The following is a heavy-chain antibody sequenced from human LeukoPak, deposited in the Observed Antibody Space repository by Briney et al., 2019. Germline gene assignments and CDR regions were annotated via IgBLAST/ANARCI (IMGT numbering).Heavy chain of an antibody. CDR3: AKDPTGGSDAFDI. V-gene: IGHV3-23*01. D-gene: IGHD3-10*01. Sequence: GVSLRLSCAASGFTFSSYAMSWVRQAPGKGLEWVSAISGSGGSTYYADSVKGRFTISRDNSKNTLYLQMNSLRAEDTAVYYCAKDPTGGSDAFDIWGQGTMVTVSS. CDR1: GFTFSSYA. J-gene: IGHJ3*02. CDR2: ISGSGGST.